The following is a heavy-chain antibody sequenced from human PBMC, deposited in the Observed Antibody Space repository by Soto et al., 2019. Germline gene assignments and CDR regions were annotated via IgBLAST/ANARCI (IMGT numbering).Heavy chain of an antibody. CDR3: AKNYGNAFDI. CDR2: VYYSGST. D-gene: IGHD3-10*01. J-gene: IGHJ3*02. V-gene: IGHV4-59*01. CDR1: GGSISSYY. Sequence: SETLSLTCTVSGGSISSYYWSWIRQPPGKGLEWIGYVYYSGSTNYNPSLKSRVTISVDTSKNQFSLKPSSVTAADTAVYYCAKNYGNAFDIWGQGTMVTVSS.